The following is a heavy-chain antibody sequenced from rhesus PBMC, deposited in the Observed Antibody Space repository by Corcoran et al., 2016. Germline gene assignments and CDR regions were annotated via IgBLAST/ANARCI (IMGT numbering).Heavy chain of an antibody. J-gene: IGHJ2*01. CDR2: INRGGGST. CDR1: GFTFSSLG. V-gene: IGHV3S5*01. CDR3: ANKGLSGSRHYWYFDL. D-gene: IGHD4-29*01. Sequence: EVQLVETGGGLVLPGGSLKLSCACAGFTFSSLGMSWVRMAPGKGLEWGSAINRGGGSTYYTDSVPVRFTTSRDNSQNTRSLRINSLRAEATAVYYCANKGLSGSRHYWYFDLWGPGAPITLSS.